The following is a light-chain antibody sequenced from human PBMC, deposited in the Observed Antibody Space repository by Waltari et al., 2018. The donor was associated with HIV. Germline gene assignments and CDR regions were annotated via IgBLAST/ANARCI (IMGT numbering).Light chain of an antibody. V-gene: IGLV2-8*01. CDR1: SSDVGFYDY. J-gene: IGLJ3*02. CDR2: EVT. Sequence: QSALTQPPSASGSPGQSVTISCTGTSSDVGFYDYVSWYQLHPGKAPKLLIYEVTTRPAGVPDRFAGSESCDSASLTVSGLQAEDEADYFCYSHAGTNTWVFGGGTKLTVL. CDR3: YSHAGTNTWV.